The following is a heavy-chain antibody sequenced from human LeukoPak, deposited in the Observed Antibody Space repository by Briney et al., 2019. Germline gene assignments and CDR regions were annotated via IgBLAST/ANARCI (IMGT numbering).Heavy chain of an antibody. D-gene: IGHD3-22*01. CDR2: IYHSGST. V-gene: IGHV4-34*01. CDR3: ASFPVYYDSSGRYFDY. CDR1: GGSFSGYH. J-gene: IGHJ4*02. Sequence: SETLSLTCAVYGGSFSGYHWSWIRQPPGKGLEWIGSIYHSGSTYYNPSLKSRVTISVDTSKNQFSLKLSSVTAADTAVYYCASFPVYYDSSGRYFDYWGQGTLVTVSS.